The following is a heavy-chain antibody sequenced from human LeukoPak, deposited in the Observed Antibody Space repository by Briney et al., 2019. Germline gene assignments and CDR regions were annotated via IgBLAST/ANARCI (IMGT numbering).Heavy chain of an antibody. V-gene: IGHV3-11*06. J-gene: IGHJ4*02. Sequence: PGGSLRLSCAASGFTFSDYYTSWIRQAPGKWLEWVSYIVSSSSYTNYADSVKGRFTISRDNAKNSLYLQMNSLRAEDTAVYYCAREGYCSSTSCQFDYWGQGTLVTVSS. CDR1: GFTFSDYY. CDR3: AREGYCSSTSCQFDY. D-gene: IGHD2-2*01. CDR2: IVSSSSYT.